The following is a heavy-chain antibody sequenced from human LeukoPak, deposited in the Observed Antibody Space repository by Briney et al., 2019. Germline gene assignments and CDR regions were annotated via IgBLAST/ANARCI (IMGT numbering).Heavy chain of an antibody. Sequence: GESLKISCXGSGYSFTSYWIAWPRQMPGKGLEWMGIIYPGDSDTRYSPSFKGQVTISADKSINTAYLQWSGLKASDTAMYYCARQIGSSGYFDFWGQGTLVTVSS. D-gene: IGHD6-19*01. CDR3: ARQIGSSGYFDF. CDR2: IYPGDSDT. CDR1: GYSFTSYW. J-gene: IGHJ4*02. V-gene: IGHV5-51*01.